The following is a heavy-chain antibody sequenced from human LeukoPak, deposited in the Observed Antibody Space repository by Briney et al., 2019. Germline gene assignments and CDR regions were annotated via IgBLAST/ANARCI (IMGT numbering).Heavy chain of an antibody. J-gene: IGHJ4*02. CDR1: GGSISSGSYY. Sequence: PSKTLPLTCTVSGGSISSGSYYWSWIRQPAGKGLEWIGRIYTSGSTNYNPSLKSRVTISVDTSKNQFSLKLSSVTAADTAVYYCARDGNWNYDYWGQGTLVTVSS. D-gene: IGHD1-1*01. V-gene: IGHV4-61*02. CDR2: IYTSGST. CDR3: ARDGNWNYDY.